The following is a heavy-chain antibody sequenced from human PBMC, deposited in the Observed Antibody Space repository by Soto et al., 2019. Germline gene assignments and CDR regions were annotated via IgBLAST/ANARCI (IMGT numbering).Heavy chain of an antibody. D-gene: IGHD3-9*01. CDR2: IAYSGDT. V-gene: IGHV4-31*11. J-gene: IGHJ5*02. CDR1: GGSIISADSY. Sequence: SETLSLTCAVSGGSIISADSYCFWIRKHPGKGLGWIGYIAYSGDTHYNPSLRSRVTISADTSENKFSLTLKSVTAADTAVYFCARDFERSAIGPWGQGTSVTVSS. CDR3: ARDFERSAIGP.